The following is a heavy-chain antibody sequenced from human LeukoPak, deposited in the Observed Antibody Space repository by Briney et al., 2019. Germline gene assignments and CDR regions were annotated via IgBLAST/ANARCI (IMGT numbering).Heavy chain of an antibody. J-gene: IGHJ6*03. CDR1: GGSISSYY. CDR2: IYYSGST. Sequence: SETLSLTCTVSGGSISSYYWSWIRQPAGKGLEWIGYIYYSGSTNYNPSLKSRVTISVDTSKNQFSLKLSSVTAADTAVYYCARVRSSGPYYYYYYYMDVWGKGTTVTISS. CDR3: ARVRSSGPYYYYYYYMDV. V-gene: IGHV4-59*01. D-gene: IGHD6-19*01.